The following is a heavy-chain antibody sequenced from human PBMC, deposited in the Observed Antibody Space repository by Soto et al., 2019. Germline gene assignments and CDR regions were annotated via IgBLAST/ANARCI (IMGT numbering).Heavy chain of an antibody. V-gene: IGHV3-23*01. Sequence: GGSLRLSCAASGFTFGSYWMSWVRQAPGKGLEWVATVSGAASHTYYVDSVRGRFFISRDNSKNTVTLQMNNLTVDDTAVYYCATSFRYFDNWGQGTRVTVSS. D-gene: IGHD3-9*01. CDR3: ATSFRYFDN. J-gene: IGHJ4*02. CDR1: GFTFGSYW. CDR2: VSGAASHT.